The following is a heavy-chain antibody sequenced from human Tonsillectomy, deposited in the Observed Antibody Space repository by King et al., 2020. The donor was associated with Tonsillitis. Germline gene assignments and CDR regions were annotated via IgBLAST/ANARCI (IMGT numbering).Heavy chain of an antibody. CDR1: GASISNYY. CDR3: ARGPAYGSGYVPYSFDY. Sequence: QLQESGPGLVKPSETLSLTCTVSGASISNYYWSWIRQPPGKGLEYIGYIYYTGSTNCNPSFKSRVTISVDTSKNQFSLKLSSVTAADTAVYYCARGPAYGSGYVPYSFDYWGQGPLVTVSS. CDR2: IYYTGST. V-gene: IGHV4-59*08. D-gene: IGHD3-10*01. J-gene: IGHJ4*02.